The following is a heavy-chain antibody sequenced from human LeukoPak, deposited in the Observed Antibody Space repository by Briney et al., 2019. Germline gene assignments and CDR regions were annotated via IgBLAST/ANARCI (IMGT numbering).Heavy chain of an antibody. Sequence: SETLSLTCTVSGGSVSSGSYYWSWIRQPPGKGLEWIGYIYYSGSTNYNPSLKSRVTISVDTSKNQFSLKLSSVTAADTAVYYCARDLGYYGSGAYFDYWGQGTLVTVSP. V-gene: IGHV4-61*01. CDR2: IYYSGST. J-gene: IGHJ4*02. D-gene: IGHD3-10*01. CDR1: GGSVSSGSYY. CDR3: ARDLGYYGSGAYFDY.